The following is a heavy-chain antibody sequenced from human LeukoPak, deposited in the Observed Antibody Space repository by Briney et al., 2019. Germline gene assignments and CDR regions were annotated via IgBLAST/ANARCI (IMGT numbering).Heavy chain of an antibody. V-gene: IGHV4-34*01. D-gene: IGHD5-12*01. Sequence: SETLSLTCAVYGGSFSGYYWSWIRQPPGKGLEWIGEINHSGSTNYNPSLKSRVTISVDTSKNQFSLKLSSVTAADTAVYYCARVGGYAEDYWGQGTLVTVSS. CDR1: GGSFSGYY. J-gene: IGHJ4*02. CDR2: INHSGST. CDR3: ARVGGYAEDY.